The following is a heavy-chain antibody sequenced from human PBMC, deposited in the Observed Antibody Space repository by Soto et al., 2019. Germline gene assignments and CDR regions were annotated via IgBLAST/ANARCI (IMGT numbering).Heavy chain of an antibody. D-gene: IGHD4-17*01. J-gene: IGHJ3*02. CDR3: ATRSTDYVGRVFDI. V-gene: IGHV5-51*01. Sequence: EFLKISFKGSGYSFTSYWIGWVRQIPGKGLEWMGIIYPGDSDTRYSPSFQGQVTISADKSISTAYLQWSSLKASDTAMYYCATRSTDYVGRVFDIWGQGTMVTVSS. CDR1: GYSFTSYW. CDR2: IYPGDSDT.